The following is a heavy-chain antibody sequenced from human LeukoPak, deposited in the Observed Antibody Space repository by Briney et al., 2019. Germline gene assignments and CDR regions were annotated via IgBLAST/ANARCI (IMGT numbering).Heavy chain of an antibody. D-gene: IGHD2-2*02. V-gene: IGHV3-30*03. J-gene: IGHJ4*02. CDR2: ISYDGTNK. CDR1: GFTFSSYG. CDR3: AERGDCSSISCSTYGVDY. Sequence: GGSLRLSCAASGFTFSSYGMHWVRQAPGKGLEWVAVISYDGTNKYYVDSVKGRFTISRDNSKNTLYLQMNSLRAEDTAVYYCAERGDCSSISCSTYGVDYWGQGTLVTVSS.